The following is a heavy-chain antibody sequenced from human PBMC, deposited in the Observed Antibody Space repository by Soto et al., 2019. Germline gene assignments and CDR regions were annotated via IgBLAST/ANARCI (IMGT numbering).Heavy chain of an antibody. V-gene: IGHV3-33*01. CDR1: GFTFSNYG. J-gene: IGHJ4*02. CDR3: ARGLPIPGTRATFDY. D-gene: IGHD1-7*01. CDR2: IWNDGNRE. Sequence: QVQLVESGGGVVQPGRSLRLSCAASGFTFSNYGMHWVRQAPGKGLEWVAVIWNDGNRENYADSVKGRLIISRDNSKNAMYLQMTSLRAEDTAVYYCARGLPIPGTRATFDYWGQVTLVTVSS.